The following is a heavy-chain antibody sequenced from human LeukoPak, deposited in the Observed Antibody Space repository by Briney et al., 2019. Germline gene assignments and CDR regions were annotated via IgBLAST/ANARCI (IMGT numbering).Heavy chain of an antibody. CDR3: APTRDAYSADWTA. Sequence: ASVKVSCNASGYKFTDDYMQWVRQAPGLGREWMGWINPDSAFANYAQKFQGRITITRATSISTVYLELSRTKSDDTAVYYCAPTRDAYSADWTAWGQGTLVTVSS. CDR2: INPDSAFA. CDR1: GYKFTDDY. D-gene: IGHD1-1*01. V-gene: IGHV1-2*02. J-gene: IGHJ5*02.